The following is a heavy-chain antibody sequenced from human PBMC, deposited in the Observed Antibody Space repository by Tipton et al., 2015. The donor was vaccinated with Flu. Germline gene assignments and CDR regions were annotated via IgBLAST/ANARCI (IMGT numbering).Heavy chain of an antibody. D-gene: IGHD3-16*01. V-gene: IGHV4-61*02. CDR1: GGSISSTTHY. CDR3: ARDLGAFNWFDS. Sequence: GLVKPSQTLSLTCSVSGGSISSTTHYWSWIRQPAGKELEWIGRIYISGSTNYNPSLKSRVSISLDRAKNQFSLKVNSVTAADTAVYYCARDLGAFNWFDSWGQGTLVTVSS. CDR2: IYISGST. J-gene: IGHJ5*01.